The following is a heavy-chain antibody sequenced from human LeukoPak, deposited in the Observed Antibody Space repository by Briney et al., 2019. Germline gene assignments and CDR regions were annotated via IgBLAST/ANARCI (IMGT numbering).Heavy chain of an antibody. CDR2: IYYSGST. CDR3: AREDYDSSGYYVY. J-gene: IGHJ4*02. V-gene: IGHV4-31*03. Sequence: SQTLSLTCTVSGGSISSGGYYWSWIRQHPGKGLEWIGYIYYSGSTYYNPSLKSRVTISVDTSKNQFSLKLSSVTAADTAVYYCAREDYDSSGYYVYWGQGTLVTVSS. CDR1: GGSISSGGYY. D-gene: IGHD3-22*01.